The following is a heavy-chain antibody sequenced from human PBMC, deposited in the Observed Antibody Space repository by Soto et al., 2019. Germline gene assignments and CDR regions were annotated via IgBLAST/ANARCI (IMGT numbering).Heavy chain of an antibody. V-gene: IGHV4-61*01. J-gene: IGHJ4*02. CDR3: ARDSTAFLFDY. CDR1: GDSVRSGSFY. D-gene: IGHD2-2*01. CDR2: IYYTGRT. Sequence: QVQLQESGPGRVKPSGTLSLTCSVSGDSVRSGSFYRSWIRQPPGRGLEWIGYIYYTGRTSYNPSLQNRVTISIDTSKNQFSLNLTSVTAADTAVYYCARDSTAFLFDYWGQGALVTVSS.